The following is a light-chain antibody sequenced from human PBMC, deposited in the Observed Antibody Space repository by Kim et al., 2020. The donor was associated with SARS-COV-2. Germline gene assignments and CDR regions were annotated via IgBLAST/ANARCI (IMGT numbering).Light chain of an antibody. V-gene: IGLV3-1*01. CDR3: QVWDSTTTV. J-gene: IGLJ2*01. Sequence: SVSVSPGQTASIPCSGDKLGNKYVCWYQQKPGQSPVVVMYQDERRPSGIPERFSGSNSGNTATLTISGTQAMDEADYYCQVWDSTTTVFGGGTQLTVL. CDR2: QDE. CDR1: KLGNKY.